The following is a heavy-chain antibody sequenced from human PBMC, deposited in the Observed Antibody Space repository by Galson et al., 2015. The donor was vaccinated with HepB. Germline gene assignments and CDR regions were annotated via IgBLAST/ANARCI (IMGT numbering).Heavy chain of an antibody. CDR1: SASVSSRSYY. J-gene: IGHJ4*02. CDR3: ARAVVPAPAPFDY. V-gene: IGHV4-61*01. CDR2: IYFSGNT. Sequence: ETLSLTCTVSSASVSSRSYYWNWIRQPPGKGLEWLGFIYFSGNTNYNPSLKSRVTISIDTSRNQFSLKLSSVTAADTAVYYCARAVVPAPAPFDYWGQGTLVTVSS. D-gene: IGHD2-2*01.